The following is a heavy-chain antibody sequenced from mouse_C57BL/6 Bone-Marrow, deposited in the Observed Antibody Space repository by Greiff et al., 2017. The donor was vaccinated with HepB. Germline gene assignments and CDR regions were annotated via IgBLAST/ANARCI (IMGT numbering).Heavy chain of an antibody. Sequence: QVQLQQPGAELVKPGASVKMSCKASGYTFTSYWITWVKQRPGQGLEWIGDIYPGSGSTNYNEKFKSKATLTVDKSSSTAYMQLSSLTSEDSAVYYCALTTDHYWGQGTTLTVSS. D-gene: IGHD1-1*01. CDR2: IYPGSGST. V-gene: IGHV1-55*01. J-gene: IGHJ2*01. CDR3: ALTTDHY. CDR1: GYTFTSYW.